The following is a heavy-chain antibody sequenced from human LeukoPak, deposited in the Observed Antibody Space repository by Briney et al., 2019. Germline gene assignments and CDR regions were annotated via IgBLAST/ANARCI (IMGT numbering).Heavy chain of an antibody. CDR3: AYIVSYELFEF. Sequence: KPSETLSLTCTVSGGHISSSYYFWGWIRQPPGKGLEWIGTLFYNGTIYYGQSFKSRVSISVDTSKTQFSLTLRSLAAADTAVYYCAYIVSYELFEFWGKGALVTVSS. J-gene: IGHJ4*02. V-gene: IGHV4-39*01. CDR1: GGHISSSYYF. CDR2: LFYNGTI. D-gene: IGHD1-26*01.